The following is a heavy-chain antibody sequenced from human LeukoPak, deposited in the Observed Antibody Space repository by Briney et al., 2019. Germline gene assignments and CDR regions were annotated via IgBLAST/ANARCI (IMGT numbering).Heavy chain of an antibody. CDR1: GFTFDDYA. CDR3: AKVSLPILVPSGAFEI. CDR2: ISWNSCRI. D-gene: IGHD3-3*01. V-gene: IGHV3-9*01. Sequence: PGRFLRLSCAASGFTFDDYAMHWVRQAPGKGLEWVSAISWNSCRIGYAASVKGRFTISRDNAKTSLYLPMNSLRAEDTALYSCAKVSLPILVPSGAFEIWGPGTMVTVSS. J-gene: IGHJ3*02.